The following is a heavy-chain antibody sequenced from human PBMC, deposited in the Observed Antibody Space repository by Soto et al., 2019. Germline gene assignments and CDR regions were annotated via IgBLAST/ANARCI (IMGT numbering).Heavy chain of an antibody. Sequence: ASVKVSCKASGGTFSSYTISWVRQAPGQGLEWMGRIIPILGIANYAQKFQGRVTMTRSTSISTAHMELRSLRSDDTAVYYCARGVGSGTYYNQYNWFDPWGQGTLVTVSS. CDR1: GGTFSSYT. D-gene: IGHD3-10*01. CDR3: ARGVGSGTYYNQYNWFDP. CDR2: IIPILGIA. V-gene: IGHV1-69*02. J-gene: IGHJ5*02.